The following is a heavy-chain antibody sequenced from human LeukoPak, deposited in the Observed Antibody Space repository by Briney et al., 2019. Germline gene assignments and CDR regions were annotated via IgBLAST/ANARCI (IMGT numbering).Heavy chain of an antibody. J-gene: IGHJ4*02. D-gene: IGHD2-2*01. CDR1: GGSISSSSYY. CDR3: ARHRVVPAGEFDY. CDR2: IYYSGST. Sequence: TSETLSLTCTVSGGSISSSSYYWGWIRQPPGKGLEWIGRIYYSGSTYYNPSLKSRVTISVDTSKNQFSLKLSSVTAADTAVYYCARHRVVPAGEFDYWGQGTLVTVSS. V-gene: IGHV4-39*01.